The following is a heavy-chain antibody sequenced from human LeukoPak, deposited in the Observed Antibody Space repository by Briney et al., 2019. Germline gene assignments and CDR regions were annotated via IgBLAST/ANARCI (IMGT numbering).Heavy chain of an antibody. Sequence: ASVKVSCKASGYTFTSYYMHWVRQAPGQGLEWMGIINPSGGSTSYAQKFQGRVTMTRDTSASTAYMELRSLTSEDMAVYYCARGGSYYDYYYMDVWGKGTTVTVSS. CDR3: ARGGSYYDYYYMDV. D-gene: IGHD1-26*01. CDR1: GYTFTSYY. V-gene: IGHV1-46*01. CDR2: INPSGGST. J-gene: IGHJ6*03.